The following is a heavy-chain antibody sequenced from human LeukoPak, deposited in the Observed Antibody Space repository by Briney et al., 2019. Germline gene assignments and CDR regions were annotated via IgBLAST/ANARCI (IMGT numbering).Heavy chain of an antibody. J-gene: IGHJ4*02. V-gene: IGHV3-21*01. CDR3: ARVEWEAFDY. D-gene: IGHD3-3*01. CDR2: ISSSSSYI. Sequence: GGSLRLSCAASGFTFSSYSMNWVRQAPVKGLEWVSSISSSSSYIYYADSVKGRFTISRDNAKNSLYLQMNSLRAEDTAVYYCARVEWEAFDYWGQGTLVTVSS. CDR1: GFTFSSYS.